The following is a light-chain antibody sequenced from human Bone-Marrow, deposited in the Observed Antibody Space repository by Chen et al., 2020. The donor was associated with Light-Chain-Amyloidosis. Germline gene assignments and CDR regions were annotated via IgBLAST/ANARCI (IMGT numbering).Light chain of an antibody. CDR1: SGSIATNY. Sequence: NFMLTQPHSVSESPGKTVIISCTRSSGSIATNYVQWYQQRPGSSPTTVIDEDDQRPSGVPDRFSSSIDRSSNSASLTISGLKTEDEADYYCQSYQGSSQRVFGGGTKLTVL. CDR2: EDD. J-gene: IGLJ3*02. CDR3: QSYQGSSQRV. V-gene: IGLV6-57*01.